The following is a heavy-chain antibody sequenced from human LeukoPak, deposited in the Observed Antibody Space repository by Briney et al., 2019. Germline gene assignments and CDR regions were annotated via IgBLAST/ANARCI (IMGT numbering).Heavy chain of an antibody. Sequence: TSETLSLTCTVSGGSISTFYWNWIRQPPGKGLEWIGYIYYSGSTNYNPSLKSRVTISVDTSKNQFSLKLSSVTAADTAVYYCARSGYDILTGYYTLFDYWDQGTLVTVSS. CDR1: GGSISTFY. CDR2: IYYSGST. J-gene: IGHJ4*02. CDR3: ARSGYDILTGYYTLFDY. V-gene: IGHV4-59*01. D-gene: IGHD3-9*01.